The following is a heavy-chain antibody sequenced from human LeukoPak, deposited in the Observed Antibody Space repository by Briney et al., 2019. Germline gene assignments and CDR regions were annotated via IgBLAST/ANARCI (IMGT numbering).Heavy chain of an antibody. CDR1: GYTFTSYW. CDR3: ARIEGSTFDY. V-gene: IGHV5-51*01. J-gene: IGHJ4*02. CDR2: IYPGDSKS. Sequence: GESLKISCKGSGYTFTSYWIGWVRQMPGKGLEWMGIIYPGDSKSKHNPSLQGQVTISADKSISTAYLQWSSLKASDTAIYYCARIEGSTFDYWGQGTLVTVSS.